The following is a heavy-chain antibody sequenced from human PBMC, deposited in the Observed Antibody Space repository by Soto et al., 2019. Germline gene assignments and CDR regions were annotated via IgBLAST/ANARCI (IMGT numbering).Heavy chain of an antibody. CDR2: ISGSGGST. V-gene: IGHV3-23*01. Sequence: GGSLRLSCAASGFTFSSYAMSWVRQDPGKGLEWVSAISGSGGSTYYADSVKGRFTISRDNSKNTLYLQMNSLRAEDTAVYYCAKDSQQLVPPEYFQHWGQGTLVTVSS. D-gene: IGHD6-13*01. CDR3: AKDSQQLVPPEYFQH. CDR1: GFTFSSYA. J-gene: IGHJ1*01.